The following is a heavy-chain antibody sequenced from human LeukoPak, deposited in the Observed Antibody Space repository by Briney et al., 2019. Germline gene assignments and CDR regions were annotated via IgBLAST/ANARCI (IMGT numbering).Heavy chain of an antibody. J-gene: IGHJ6*02. V-gene: IGHV1-69*04. Sequence: SVTLSFTASGGTFSIYANSWVRQAPGQGLEWMGRIIPILGIANYAQKFQGRVTITADKSTSTAYMELSSLRSEDTAVYYCAREIVATDNYYYGMDVWGQGTTVTVSS. CDR3: AREIVATDNYYYGMDV. D-gene: IGHD5-12*01. CDR1: GGTFSIYA. CDR2: IIPILGIA.